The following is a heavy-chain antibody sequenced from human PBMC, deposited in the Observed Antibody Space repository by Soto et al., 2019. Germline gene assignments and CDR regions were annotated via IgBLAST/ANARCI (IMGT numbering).Heavy chain of an antibody. J-gene: IGHJ4*02. V-gene: IGHV3-13*01. CDR1: GFTFSSYD. CDR2: IGTAGDT. D-gene: IGHD3-16*01. Sequence: GGSLRLSCAASGFTFSSYDMHWVRQATGKGLEWVSAIGTAGDTYYPGSVKGRFTISRENAKNSLYLQMNSLRAGDTAVYYCARGSIWGSYRYYDYWGQGTLVTVSS. CDR3: ARGSIWGSYRYYDY.